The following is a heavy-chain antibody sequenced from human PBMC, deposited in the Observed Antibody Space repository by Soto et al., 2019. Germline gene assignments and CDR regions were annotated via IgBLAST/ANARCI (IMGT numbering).Heavy chain of an antibody. CDR3: ARAPMVRGVIIRTFDY. J-gene: IGHJ4*02. V-gene: IGHV4-39*01. CDR1: GGSIGSSSYY. CDR2: IYYSGST. D-gene: IGHD3-10*01. Sequence: SETLSLTCTVSGGSIGSSSYYWGWIRHPPGKGLEWFGSIYYSGSTYYNPSLKSRVTISVDTSKNQFSLKLSSVTAADTAVYYCARAPMVRGVIIRTFDYWGQGTLVTVSS.